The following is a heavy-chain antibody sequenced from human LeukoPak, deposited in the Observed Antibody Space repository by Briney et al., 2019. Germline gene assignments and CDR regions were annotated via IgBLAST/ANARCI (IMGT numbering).Heavy chain of an antibody. D-gene: IGHD1-26*01. Sequence: GASVKVSCKPSRYTFTRYGISWVRQAPGQGLEWMGWISAHNGNTNYAQTLQGRVTMTTDTSTSTAYMELRSLRSDDTAVYYCARGGSSSFDYWGQGTLVTVSS. V-gene: IGHV1-18*04. CDR3: ARGGSSSFDY. J-gene: IGHJ4*02. CDR2: ISAHNGNT. CDR1: RYTFTRYG.